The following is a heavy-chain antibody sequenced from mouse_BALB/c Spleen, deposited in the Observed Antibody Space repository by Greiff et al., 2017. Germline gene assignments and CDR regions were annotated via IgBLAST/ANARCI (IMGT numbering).Heavy chain of an antibody. CDR2: INPSTGYT. CDR3: ARSDDYEAMDY. J-gene: IGHJ4*01. Sequence: QVQLQQSGAELAKPGASVKMSCKASGYTFTSYWMHWVKQRPGQGLEWIGYINPSTGYTEYNQKFKDKATLTADKSSSTAYMQLSSLTSEDSAVYYCARSDDYEAMDYWGQGTSVTVSS. CDR1: GYTFTSYW. V-gene: IGHV1-7*01.